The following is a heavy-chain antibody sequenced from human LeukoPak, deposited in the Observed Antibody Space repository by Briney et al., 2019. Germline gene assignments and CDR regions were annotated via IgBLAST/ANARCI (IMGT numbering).Heavy chain of an antibody. CDR2: FDPDHGNI. CDR1: GYTLSELL. D-gene: IGHD6-19*01. Sequence: ASVKVSCKASGYTLSELLVHWVRQAPGKGLEWMGGFDPDHGNIIYAQKFQGRVTMTRNTSISTAYMELSSLRSEDTAVYYCARGDQWFDYWGQGTLVTVSS. V-gene: IGHV1-24*01. CDR3: ARGDQWFDY. J-gene: IGHJ4*02.